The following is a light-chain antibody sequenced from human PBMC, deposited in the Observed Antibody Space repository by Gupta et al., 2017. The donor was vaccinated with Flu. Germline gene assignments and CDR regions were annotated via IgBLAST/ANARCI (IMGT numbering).Light chain of an antibody. V-gene: IGLV2-14*03. CDR3: VAYDSSRGSVV. CDR2: NGN. J-gene: IGLJ2*01. Sequence: TSSCSGISSDVGGNNYVSWYQQRSNTAPELMIYNGNLRPSGISYRFSGSKSANTASLTISGLQAEDEADYYCVAYDSSRGSVVFGGGTKLTVL. CDR1: SSDVGGNNY.